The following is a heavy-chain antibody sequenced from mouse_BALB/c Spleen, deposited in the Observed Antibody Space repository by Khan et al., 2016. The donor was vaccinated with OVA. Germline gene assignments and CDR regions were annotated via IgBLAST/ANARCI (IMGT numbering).Heavy chain of an antibody. J-gene: IGHJ2*01. CDR2: ISSGGGGT. CDR3: TRGYYYFDD. Sequence: EVELVESGGGLVKPGGSLKLSCAGTAFDFSYYDMSWVRQTPERRLEWVAYISSGGGGTSYPDTVKGRFTISRDNAKNTLYLLMNSLKSEDTAIYYCTRGYYYFDDWGQGTTLTVSS. D-gene: IGHD2-3*01. CDR1: AFDFSYYD. V-gene: IGHV5-12-1*01.